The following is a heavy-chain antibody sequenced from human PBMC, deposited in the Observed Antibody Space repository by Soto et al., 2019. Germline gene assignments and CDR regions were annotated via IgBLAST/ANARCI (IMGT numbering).Heavy chain of an antibody. Sequence: QVQLVESGGGVVQPGRSLRLSCAASGFTFSSYAMHWVRQAPGKGLEWVAVISYDGSNKYYADSVKGRFTISRDNSKNTLYLQMNSLRAEDTAVYYWARDIPTGYFDYWGQGTLVTVSS. V-gene: IGHV3-30-3*01. CDR1: GFTFSSYA. CDR2: ISYDGSNK. CDR3: ARDIPTGYFDY. J-gene: IGHJ4*02. D-gene: IGHD2-2*02.